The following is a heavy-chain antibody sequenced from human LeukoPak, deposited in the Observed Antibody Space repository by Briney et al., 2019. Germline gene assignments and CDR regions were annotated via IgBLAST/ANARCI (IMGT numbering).Heavy chain of an antibody. CDR3: ARDKIVGPTTLDY. CDR1: GFTFDNYA. J-gene: IGHJ4*02. V-gene: IGHV3-30-3*01. CDR2: ISNDGNKK. Sequence: GGSLRLSCTASGFTFDNYALHWVRQTPAKGLEWVAVISNDGNKKFYTDSVKGRFTISRDNAKNSLYLQMNSLRADDTAVYYCARDKIVGPTTLDYWGQGTLVTVSS. D-gene: IGHD1-26*01.